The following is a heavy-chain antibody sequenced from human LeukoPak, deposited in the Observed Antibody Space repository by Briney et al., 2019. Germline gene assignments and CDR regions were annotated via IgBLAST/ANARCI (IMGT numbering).Heavy chain of an antibody. D-gene: IGHD4-17*01. J-gene: IGHJ4*02. V-gene: IGHV3-23*01. CDR2: ISGSGGST. Sequence: GGSLRLSCGASGFIFSNYAMSWVRQAPGKGLEWVSAISGSGGSTYYADSVKGRFTISRDNSKNTLYLQMNSLRAEDTAVYYCARDYGDYKFDYWGQGTLVTVSS. CDR1: GFIFSNYA. CDR3: ARDYGDYKFDY.